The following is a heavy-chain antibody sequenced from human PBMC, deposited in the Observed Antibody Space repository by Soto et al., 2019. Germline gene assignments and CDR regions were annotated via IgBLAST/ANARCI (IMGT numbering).Heavy chain of an antibody. D-gene: IGHD3-22*01. V-gene: IGHV3-23*01. CDR1: GFTFSSYA. CDR2: ISGSGGST. J-gene: IGHJ3*02. CDR3: AKSSYYDSSGRSGAFDI. Sequence: PGGSLRLSCAASGFTFSSYAMSWVRQAPGKGLEWVSAISGSGGSTYYADSVKGRFTISRDNSKNTLYLQMNSLRAEDTAVYYCAKSSYYDSSGRSGAFDIWGQGTMVTVSS.